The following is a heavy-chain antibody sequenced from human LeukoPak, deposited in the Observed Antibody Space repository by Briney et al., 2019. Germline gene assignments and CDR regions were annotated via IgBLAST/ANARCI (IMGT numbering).Heavy chain of an antibody. CDR1: GYSIGNGYF. CDR3: ARTYYDFWSGYYPYYFDY. D-gene: IGHD3-3*01. Sequence: SETLSLTCTVSGYSIGNGYFWGWIRQPPGKGLEWIGNIYRTGTTFYNPSLKSRVTISVDTSKNQFSLKLSSVTAADTAVYYCARTYYDFWSGYYPYYFDYWGQGTLVTVSS. V-gene: IGHV4-38-2*02. CDR2: IYRTGTT. J-gene: IGHJ4*02.